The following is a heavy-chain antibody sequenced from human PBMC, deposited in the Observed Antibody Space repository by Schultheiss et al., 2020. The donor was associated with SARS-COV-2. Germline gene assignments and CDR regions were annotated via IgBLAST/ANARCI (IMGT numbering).Heavy chain of an antibody. V-gene: IGHV4-39*07. CDR1: GGSISSSSYY. Sequence: SETLSLTCAVSGGSISSSSYYWGWIRQPPGKGLEWIGEINHSGSTNYNPSLKSRVTISVDTSKNQFSLKLSSVTAADTAVYYCVGGPERVGSRYCSGDSCYTGFDYWGQGTLVTVSS. J-gene: IGHJ4*02. CDR2: INHSGST. D-gene: IGHD2-15*01. CDR3: VGGPERVGSRYCSGDSCYTGFDY.